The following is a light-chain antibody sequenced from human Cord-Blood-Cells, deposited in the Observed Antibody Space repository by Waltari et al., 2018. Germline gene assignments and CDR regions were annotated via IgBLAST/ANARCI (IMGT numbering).Light chain of an antibody. Sequence: EIVMTQSPATLSVSPGERATLPCRASQSVSSNLAWYQQKPGQAHRLLIYGASTRATGIPARFSGSGSGTEFTLTISSLQSEDFAVYYCQQYKNWPPLTFGGGTKVEIK. J-gene: IGKJ4*01. V-gene: IGKV3-15*01. CDR3: QQYKNWPPLT. CDR2: GAS. CDR1: QSVSSN.